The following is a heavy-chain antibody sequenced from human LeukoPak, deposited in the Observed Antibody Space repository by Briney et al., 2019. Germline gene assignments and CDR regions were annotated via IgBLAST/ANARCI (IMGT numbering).Heavy chain of an antibody. CDR1: GGSLSSSSYY. V-gene: IGHV4-39*01. J-gene: IGHJ4*02. D-gene: IGHD6-19*01. Sequence: PSETLSLTCTVSGGSLSSSSYYWGWIRQPLGKGLEWIGCIYYSESTYYNPSLKSRVTISVDTSKNQFSLKLSSVTAADTAVYYCARRFYSSGWYTDYWGEGTLVTVSS. CDR2: IYYSEST. CDR3: ARRFYSSGWYTDY.